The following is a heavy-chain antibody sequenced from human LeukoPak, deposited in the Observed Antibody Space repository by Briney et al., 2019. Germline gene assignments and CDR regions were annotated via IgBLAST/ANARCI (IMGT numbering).Heavy chain of an antibody. V-gene: IGHV1-24*01. CDR2: FDPEDGET. CDR1: GYTLTELS. D-gene: IGHD3-10*01. Sequence: GASVKVSCKVSGYTLTELSMHWVRQAPGKGLEWMGGFDPEDGETIYAQKFQGRVTMTEDTSTDTAYMELSSLRSEDTAVYYCATLGYGVGELLEDYWGQGTLVTVSS. J-gene: IGHJ4*02. CDR3: ATLGYGVGELLEDY.